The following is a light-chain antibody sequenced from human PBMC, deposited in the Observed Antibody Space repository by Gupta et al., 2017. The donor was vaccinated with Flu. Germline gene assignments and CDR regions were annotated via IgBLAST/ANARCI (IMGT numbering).Light chain of an antibody. J-gene: IGKJ2*01. CDR1: QSISTY. V-gene: IGKV1-39*01. CDR2: AAV. CDR3: QQSDSNPFT. Sequence: DLQLTQSPSSLSASVGDRVTITCRASQSISTYLNWYQQKLGKAPKLLIYAAVSLQSGVPSRFRGSGSGTEFTLTISSLQAEDFATYYCQQSDSNPFTFGQGTKVEVE.